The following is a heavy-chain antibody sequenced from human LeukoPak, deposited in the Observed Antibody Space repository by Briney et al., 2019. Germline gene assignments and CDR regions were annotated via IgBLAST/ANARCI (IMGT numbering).Heavy chain of an antibody. CDR3: ARGGVRWCGETYWFDP. J-gene: IGHJ5*02. CDR1: GGSISSYY. D-gene: IGHD3-10*01. Sequence: SETLSLTCTVSGGSISSYYWSWIRQPPGKGLEWIGYINYSGSTNYNPSLKSRVTISVDTSKNQFSLKLSSVTAADTAVYYGARGGVRWCGETYWFDPWGQGTLVTVSS. CDR2: INYSGST. V-gene: IGHV4-59*01.